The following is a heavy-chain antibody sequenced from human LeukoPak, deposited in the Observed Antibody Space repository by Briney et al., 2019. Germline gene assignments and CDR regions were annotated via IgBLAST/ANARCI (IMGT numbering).Heavy chain of an antibody. J-gene: IGHJ4*02. CDR2: ISYDGSNK. V-gene: IGHV3-30-3*01. D-gene: IGHD3-9*01. CDR1: GFTFSSYA. Sequence: PGGSLRLSCAASGFTFSSYAMHWVRQAPGKGLEWVAVISYDGSNKYYADSVKGRFTISRDNSKNTLYLQMNSLRAEDTAVYYCARDRISYTIFTFGLDYWGQGTLVTVSS. CDR3: ARDRISYTIFTFGLDY.